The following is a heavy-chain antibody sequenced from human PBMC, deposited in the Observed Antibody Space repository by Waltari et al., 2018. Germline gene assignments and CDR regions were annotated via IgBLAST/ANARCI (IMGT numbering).Heavy chain of an antibody. V-gene: IGHV1-69*01. CDR1: GYTFTGYY. D-gene: IGHD5-18*01. CDR3: ARERDTSMDV. CDR2: IIPIFGTA. Sequence: QVQLVQSGAEVKKPGASVKVSCKASGYTFTGYYMHWVRQAPGQGLEWMGGIIPIFGTANYAQKFQGRVTITADESTSTAYMELSSLRSEDTAVYYCARERDTSMDVWGQGTTVTVSS. J-gene: IGHJ6*02.